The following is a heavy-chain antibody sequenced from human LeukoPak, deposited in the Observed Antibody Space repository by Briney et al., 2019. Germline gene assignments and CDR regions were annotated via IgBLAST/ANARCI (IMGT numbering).Heavy chain of an antibody. J-gene: IGHJ4*02. CDR1: GYTFTGYY. V-gene: IGHV1-2*02. CDR3: ARDFYGGNSLYYFDY. D-gene: IGHD4-23*01. Sequence: GASVKVSCKASGYTFTGYYMHWVQQAPGQGLEWMGWINPNSGDTNYAQKFQGRVTMTRDTSISTAYMELSRLRSDDTAVYYCARDFYGGNSLYYFDYWGQGTLVTVSS. CDR2: INPNSGDT.